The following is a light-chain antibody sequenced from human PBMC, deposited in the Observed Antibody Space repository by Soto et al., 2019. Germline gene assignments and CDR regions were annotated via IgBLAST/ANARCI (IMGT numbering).Light chain of an antibody. J-gene: IGKJ4*01. V-gene: IGKV1-9*01. Sequence: DIQMTQSPSTLSGSVGDRVTITCGASQGISSVLAWYQQKPGKAPNLLIYAASTLQSGVPSRFSGGGSGTDFTLTIDRLQPEDFATYYCQQVDVYPSTFGGGTKVDIK. CDR3: QQVDVYPST. CDR2: AAS. CDR1: QGISSV.